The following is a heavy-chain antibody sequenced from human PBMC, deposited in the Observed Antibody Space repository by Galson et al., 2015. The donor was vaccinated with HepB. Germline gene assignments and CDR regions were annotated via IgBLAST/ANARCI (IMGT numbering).Heavy chain of an antibody. CDR1: GFTFRSYA. J-gene: IGHJ3*02. Sequence: SLRLSCAASGFTFRSYAMHWVRQAPGKGLEWVAVISYDGSNNYYADSVKGRFTISRDNSKNTLNLQMNSLRAEDAAVYYCARDRRAHTSTATRGHFDIWGQGTMVTVSS. V-gene: IGHV3-30*04. D-gene: IGHD2-15*01. CDR2: ISYDGSNN. CDR3: ARDRRAHTSTATRGHFDI.